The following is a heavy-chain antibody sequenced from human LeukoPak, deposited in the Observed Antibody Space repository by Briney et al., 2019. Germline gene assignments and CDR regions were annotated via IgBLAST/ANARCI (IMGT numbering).Heavy chain of an antibody. CDR1: GFTFDDYA. J-gene: IGHJ3*02. V-gene: IGHV3-9*03. CDR2: ISWNSGSI. Sequence: GGSLRLSCAASGFTFDDYAMHWVRQAPGKGLEWVSGISWNSGSIGYADSVKGRFTISRDNAKNSLYLQMNSLRAEDMALYYCAKDRRGNWHAFDIWGQGTMVTVSS. CDR3: AKDRRGNWHAFDI. D-gene: IGHD1-20*01.